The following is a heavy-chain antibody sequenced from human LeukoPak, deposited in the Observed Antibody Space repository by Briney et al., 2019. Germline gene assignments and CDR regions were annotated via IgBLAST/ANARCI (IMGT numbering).Heavy chain of an antibody. Sequence: SVKVSCKASGGTFSSYAISWVRQAPGQGLEWMGGIIPIFGTANYAQKFQGRVTITTDESTSTAYMELSSLRSEDTAVYYCARDLTRGVVPAAIRGDAFDIWGQGTMVTVSS. J-gene: IGHJ3*02. V-gene: IGHV1-69*05. CDR3: ARDLTRGVVPAAIRGDAFDI. CDR2: IIPIFGTA. CDR1: GGTFSSYA. D-gene: IGHD2-2*01.